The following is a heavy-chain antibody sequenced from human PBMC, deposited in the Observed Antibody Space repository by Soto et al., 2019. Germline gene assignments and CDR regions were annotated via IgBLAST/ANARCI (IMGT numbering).Heavy chain of an antibody. J-gene: IGHJ4*02. CDR1: EDTFNSYT. V-gene: IGHV1-69*02. Sequence: QVQLVQSGAEVKKPGSSVRVSCKASEDTFNSYTINWVRQAPGQGLQWMGRTIPMLGMSNYALKFQGRVTFTTDXXTTTAYMELSRLRSDDTAVYYCATSYGSGSRAFDYWGQGTQVTVSS. CDR3: ATSYGSGSRAFDY. CDR2: TIPMLGMS. D-gene: IGHD3-10*01.